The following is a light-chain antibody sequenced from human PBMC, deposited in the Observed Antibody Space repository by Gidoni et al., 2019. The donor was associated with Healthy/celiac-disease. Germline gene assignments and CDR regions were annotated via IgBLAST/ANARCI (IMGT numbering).Light chain of an antibody. V-gene: IGKV1-33*01. Sequence: DIKMTQSPSTLSASVGDRVTIPCQASQDISNYLNWYQQKPGQAPKLLIYDASNLETGVPSRFSGSGSGTDFTFTISSLQPEDIATYYCQQYDNFRLTFGGGTKVEIK. CDR2: DAS. CDR3: QQYDNFRLT. CDR1: QDISNY. J-gene: IGKJ4*01.